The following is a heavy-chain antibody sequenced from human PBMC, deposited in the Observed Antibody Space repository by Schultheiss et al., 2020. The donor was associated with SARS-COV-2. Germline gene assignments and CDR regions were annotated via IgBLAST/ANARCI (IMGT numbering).Heavy chain of an antibody. CDR3: AREGEYCSSTSCYFGAFDI. J-gene: IGHJ3*02. Sequence: ASVKVSCKASGYTFTGYYMHWVRQAPGQGLEWMGRINPNSGGTNYAQKFQGRVTMTRDTSISTAYMELSRLRSDDTAVYYCAREGEYCSSTSCYFGAFDIWGQGTMVTVSS. V-gene: IGHV1-2*06. CDR1: GYTFTGYY. CDR2: INPNSGGT. D-gene: IGHD2-2*01.